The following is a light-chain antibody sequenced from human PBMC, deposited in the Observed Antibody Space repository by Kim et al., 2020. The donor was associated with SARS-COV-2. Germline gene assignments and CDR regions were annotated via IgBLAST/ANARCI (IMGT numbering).Light chain of an antibody. CDR2: GAS. V-gene: IGKV3-20*01. J-gene: IGKJ2*01. CDR1: QSVTSNY. CDR3: QQYVTSFRT. Sequence: EIVLTQSPGTLSLSPGERATLSCRASQSVTSNYLAWYQQNPGQPPRLLIYGASSRATGIPDRFSGSGSGTDFTLTISRLEPEDFAVYYCQQYVTSFRTLGQGTKL.